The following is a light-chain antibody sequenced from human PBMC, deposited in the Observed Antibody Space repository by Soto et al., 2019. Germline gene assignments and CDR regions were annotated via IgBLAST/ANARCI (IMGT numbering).Light chain of an antibody. CDR2: GAF. J-gene: IGKJ2*01. CDR3: QQYINWPVYT. V-gene: IGKV3-15*01. Sequence: EIVMTQSPATLSVSPGEGATLSCRASQRVGSSLAWYQQKPGQPPRILIYGAFTRVTGIPARFSGSGSGTEFTLTISSLQSEDFAVYYCQQYINWPVYTFGQGTKLEIK. CDR1: QRVGSS.